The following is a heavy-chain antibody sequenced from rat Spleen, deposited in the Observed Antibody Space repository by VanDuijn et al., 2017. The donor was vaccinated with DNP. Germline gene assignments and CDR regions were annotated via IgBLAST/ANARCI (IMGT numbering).Heavy chain of an antibody. CDR2: ITYDGSRT. V-gene: IGHV5-17*01. CDR3: VRRGGKGLFSK. CDR1: GFTFSDYA. J-gene: IGHJ3*01. D-gene: IGHD3-1*01. Sequence: EVQLVESGGGLVQPGRSLKLSCPASGFTFSDYAMAWVRQAPGKGLEWVATITYDGSRTYYRDSVKGRFIVSRDNAKSTLDLQMDSLRSEDTATYYCVRRGGKGLFSKWGQGTLVTVSS.